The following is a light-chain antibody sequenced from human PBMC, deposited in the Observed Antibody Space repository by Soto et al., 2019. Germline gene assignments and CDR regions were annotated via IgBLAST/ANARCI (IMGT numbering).Light chain of an antibody. J-gene: IGLJ1*01. CDR1: KNDVGVYDF. Sequence: QSALTKRPSASGSPGQSVTISFTGTKNDVGVYDFVSWYQHHPGKAPRLIIYEVVQRPSGVPDRFSGSKSGNTASLTVSGLQAADYSDYFCKPYVGSNTSVFARGTKVIVL. CDR3: KPYVGSNTSV. CDR2: EVV. V-gene: IGLV2-8*01.